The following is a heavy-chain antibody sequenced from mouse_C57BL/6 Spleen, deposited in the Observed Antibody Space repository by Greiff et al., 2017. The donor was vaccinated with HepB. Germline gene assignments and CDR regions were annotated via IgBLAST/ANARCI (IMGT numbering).Heavy chain of an antibody. D-gene: IGHD1-1*01. V-gene: IGHV8-8*01. Sequence: QVTLKESGPGILQPSQTLSLTCSFSGFSLSTFGMGVGWIRQPSGKGLEWLAHIWWDDDKYYNPALKSRLTISKDTSKNQVFLKIANVDTADTATYYCARNYYGSSYWAMDYWGQGTSVTVSS. CDR3: ARNYYGSSYWAMDY. CDR2: IWWDDDK. J-gene: IGHJ4*01. CDR1: GFSLSTFGMG.